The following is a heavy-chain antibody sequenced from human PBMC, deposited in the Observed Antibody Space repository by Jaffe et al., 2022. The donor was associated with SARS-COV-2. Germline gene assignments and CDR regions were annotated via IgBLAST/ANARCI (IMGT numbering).Heavy chain of an antibody. CDR2: ISSSSSYI. D-gene: IGHD3-22*01. CDR1: GFTFSSYS. CDR3: ARGSRDYYDSSGYYGSQPPYDY. J-gene: IGHJ4*02. Sequence: EVQLVESGGGLVKPGGSLRLSCAASGFTFSSYSMNWVRQAPGKGLEWVSSISSSSSYIYYADSVKGRFTISRDNAKNSLYLQMNSLRAEDTAVYYCARGSRDYYDSSGYYGSQPPYDYWGQGTLVTVSS. V-gene: IGHV3-21*01.